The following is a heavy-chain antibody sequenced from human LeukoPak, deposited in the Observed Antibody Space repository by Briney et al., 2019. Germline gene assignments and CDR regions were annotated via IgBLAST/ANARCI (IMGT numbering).Heavy chain of an antibody. V-gene: IGHV3-21*01. D-gene: IGHD3-22*01. CDR2: ISSGATYI. CDR3: SRFLYHTTGYHYFDS. J-gene: IGHJ4*02. CDR1: GFTFKNYG. Sequence: GGSLRLSCAASGFTFKNYGMNWVRQAPGKGLGWVSSISSGATYIDNADSVKGRFTISRDNAQNSLYLQMSSLGAEDTALYFCSRFLYHTTGYHYFDSWGQGTLVTVSS.